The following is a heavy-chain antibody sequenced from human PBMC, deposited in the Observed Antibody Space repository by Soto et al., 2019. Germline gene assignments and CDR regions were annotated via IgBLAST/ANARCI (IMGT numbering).Heavy chain of an antibody. CDR1: GGSISSSSYY. Sequence: SETLSLTCSVSGGSISSSSYYWGWIRQPPGKGLEWIGSIYYSGSTYYNPSLKSRVTISVDTSKNQFSLKLSSVTAADTAVYYCAGNWNPSGGFDPWGQGTLVTVSS. V-gene: IGHV4-39*01. J-gene: IGHJ5*02. D-gene: IGHD1-1*01. CDR3: AGNWNPSGGFDP. CDR2: IYYSGST.